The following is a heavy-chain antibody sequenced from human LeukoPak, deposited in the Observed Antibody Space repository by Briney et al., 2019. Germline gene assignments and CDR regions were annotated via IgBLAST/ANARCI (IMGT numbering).Heavy chain of an antibody. CDR1: GGSFSGYY. CDR2: INHSGST. J-gene: IGHJ4*02. CDR3: ARGWYYYDSSGYSPPDYFDY. V-gene: IGHV4-34*01. Sequence: PSETLSLTCAVYGGSFSGYYWSWIRQPPGKGLEWIGEINHSGSTNYNPSLKSRVTISVDTSKNQFSLKLSSVTAADTAVYYCARGWYYYDSSGYSPPDYFDYWGQGTLVTVSS. D-gene: IGHD3-22*01.